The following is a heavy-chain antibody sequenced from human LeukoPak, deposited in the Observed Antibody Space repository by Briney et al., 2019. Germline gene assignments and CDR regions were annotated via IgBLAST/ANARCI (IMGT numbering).Heavy chain of an antibody. CDR3: AKGGTYYDFWSGYPDYFDY. D-gene: IGHD3-3*01. CDR1: GCTFDDYA. Sequence: GRSLRLSCAASGCTFDDYAMHWVRQAPGKGLEWVSGISWNSGSIGYADSVKGRFTISRDNAKNSLYLQMNSLRAEDMALYYCAKGGTYYDFWSGYPDYFDYWGQGTLVTVSS. CDR2: ISWNSGSI. V-gene: IGHV3-9*03. J-gene: IGHJ4*02.